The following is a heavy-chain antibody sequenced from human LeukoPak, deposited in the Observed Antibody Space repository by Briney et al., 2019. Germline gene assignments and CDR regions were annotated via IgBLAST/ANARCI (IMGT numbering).Heavy chain of an antibody. CDR2: IYYSGST. Sequence: SETLSLTCTVSGGSLSSYYWSWIRQPPGKGLEWIGYIYYSGSTNYNPSPKSRVTISVDTSKNQFSLKLSSVTAADTAVYYCARLSSDYYDSSGYCDYWGQGTLVTVSS. CDR3: ARLSSDYYDSSGYCDY. J-gene: IGHJ4*02. V-gene: IGHV4-59*08. D-gene: IGHD3-22*01. CDR1: GGSLSSYY.